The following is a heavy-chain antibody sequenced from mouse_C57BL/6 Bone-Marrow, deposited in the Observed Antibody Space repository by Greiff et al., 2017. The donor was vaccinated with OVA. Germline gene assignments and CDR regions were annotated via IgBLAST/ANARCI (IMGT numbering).Heavy chain of an antibody. Sequence: EVKLVESGGDLVKPGGSLKLSCAASGFTFSSYGMSWVRQTPDKRLEWVATINSGGGFTYYSDSVKGRFTISRDNAENTLSLQLSSLKSEDTAMVYCARVYDTLYYYAMDYWGQGTSVTVSS. CDR1: GFTFSSYG. V-gene: IGHV5-6*01. D-gene: IGHD2-12*01. CDR3: ARVYDTLYYYAMDY. CDR2: INSGGGFT. J-gene: IGHJ4*01.